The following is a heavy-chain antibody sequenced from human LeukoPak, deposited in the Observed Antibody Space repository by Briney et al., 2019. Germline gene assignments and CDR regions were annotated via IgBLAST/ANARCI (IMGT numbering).Heavy chain of an antibody. Sequence: GGSLRLSCAASGFTFSSYWMSWVRQAPGKGLEWVANIKQDGSEKYYVDSVKGRFTISRDNAKDSLYLQMNSLRAEDTAVYYCARVAGSYSNWFDPWGQGTLVTVSS. CDR1: GFTFSSYW. D-gene: IGHD1-26*01. V-gene: IGHV3-7*01. CDR3: ARVAGSYSNWFDP. J-gene: IGHJ5*02. CDR2: IKQDGSEK.